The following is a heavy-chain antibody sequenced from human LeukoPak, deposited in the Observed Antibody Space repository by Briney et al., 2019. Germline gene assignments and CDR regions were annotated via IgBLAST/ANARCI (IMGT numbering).Heavy chain of an antibody. J-gene: IGHJ5*02. CDR3: ARVDHYDFWVFP. Sequence: NPSETLSLTCAVYGGSFSGYYWSWIRQPPGKGLEWIGEINHSGSSNYNPSLKSRVTISVDTSKNQFSLKLSSVTAADTAVYYCARVDHYDFWVFPWGQGTLVTASS. D-gene: IGHD3-3*01. V-gene: IGHV4-34*01. CDR1: GGSFSGYY. CDR2: INHSGSS.